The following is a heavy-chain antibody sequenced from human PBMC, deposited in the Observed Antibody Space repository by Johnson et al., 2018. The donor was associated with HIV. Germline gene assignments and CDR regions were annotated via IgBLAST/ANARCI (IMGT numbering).Heavy chain of an antibody. CDR2: IHWNGGST. J-gene: IGHJ3*02. V-gene: IGHV3-20*04. CDR1: LFTFDDYA. CDR3: ARDAYNSDACDI. Sequence: VQLVESGGVVVQPGGTLRLSCAASLFTFDDYALHWVRQGPGMGLEWVSGIHWNGGSTGYADSVMGRFTISRDKAKNSLYLQMNSLRAEDTALYYCARDAYNSDACDIWGQGTMVTVSS. D-gene: IGHD5-24*01.